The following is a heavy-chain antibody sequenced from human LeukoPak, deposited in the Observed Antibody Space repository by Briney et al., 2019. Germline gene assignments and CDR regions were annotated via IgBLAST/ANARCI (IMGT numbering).Heavy chain of an antibody. J-gene: IGHJ4*02. Sequence: PSETLSLTCTVSGGSISSTSSTYYWGFIRQPPGKGLEWIGSIYYSGSTYYNPSLKSRVTISVDTSKNQFSLKLSSVTAADTAVYYCARIRYYDSSGTWGQGTLVTVSS. CDR3: ARIRYYDSSGT. D-gene: IGHD3-22*01. V-gene: IGHV4-39*07. CDR1: GGSISSTSSTYY. CDR2: IYYSGST.